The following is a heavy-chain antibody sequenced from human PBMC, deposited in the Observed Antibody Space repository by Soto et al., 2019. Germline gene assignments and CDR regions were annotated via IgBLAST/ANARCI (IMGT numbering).Heavy chain of an antibody. D-gene: IGHD3-22*01. CDR1: XYRFSRYW. CDR3: ARLYYDNSGTLYYGMDV. V-gene: IGHV5-51*01. Sequence: GESLKISCTGSXYRFSRYWIGWVRQMPGKGLEWMGIIYPADSDTRYSPSFQGQVTISADKSTNTAYLQWSSLKASATAIYYCARLYYDNSGTLYYGMDVWGQGTTVTVSS. CDR2: IYPADSDT. J-gene: IGHJ6*02.